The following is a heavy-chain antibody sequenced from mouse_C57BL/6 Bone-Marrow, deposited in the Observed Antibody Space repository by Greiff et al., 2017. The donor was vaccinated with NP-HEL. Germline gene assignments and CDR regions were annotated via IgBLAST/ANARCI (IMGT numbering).Heavy chain of an antibody. V-gene: IGHV1-54*01. D-gene: IGHD1-1*01. J-gene: IGHJ3*01. CDR3: ARCDYYGSSYGAY. Sequence: QVQLQQSGAELVRPGTSVKLSCKASGYAFTNYLIEWVKQRPGQGLEWIGVINPGSGGTNYNEKFKGKATLTADKSSSTAYMQLSSLTSEDSAVYVCARCDYYGSSYGAYWGQGTLVTVSA. CDR2: INPGSGGT. CDR1: GYAFTNYL.